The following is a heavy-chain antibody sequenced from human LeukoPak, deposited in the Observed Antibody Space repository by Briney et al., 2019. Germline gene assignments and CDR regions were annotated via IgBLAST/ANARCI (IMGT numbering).Heavy chain of an antibody. CDR2: IYTSGST. D-gene: IGHD3-10*01. V-gene: IGHV4-61*02. CDR1: GGSISSGSYY. Sequence: PSQTLSLTCTVSGGSISSGSYYWSWIRQPAGKGLEWIGRIYTSGSTYYNPSLKSRVTISIDTSKNQFSLNLTSVTAADTAVYYCARSFRYNWFDPWGQGTLVTVSS. CDR3: ARSFRYNWFDP. J-gene: IGHJ5*02.